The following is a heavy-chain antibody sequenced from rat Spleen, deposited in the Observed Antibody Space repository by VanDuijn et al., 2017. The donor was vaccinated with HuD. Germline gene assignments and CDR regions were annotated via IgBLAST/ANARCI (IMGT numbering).Heavy chain of an antibody. J-gene: IGHJ2*01. CDR2: ISPSGGST. CDR3: ATGGTEGIVRYFDY. Sequence: LVESGGGLVQPGRSLKLSCAASGFTFSNYYMAWVRQAPTKGLEWVASISPSGGSTYYPDSVKGRFTISRDNAKSTQYLQMDSLRSEDTATYYCATGGTEGIVRYFDYWGQGVMVTVSS. CDR1: GFTFSNYY. V-gene: IGHV5-25*01. D-gene: IGHD1-11*01.